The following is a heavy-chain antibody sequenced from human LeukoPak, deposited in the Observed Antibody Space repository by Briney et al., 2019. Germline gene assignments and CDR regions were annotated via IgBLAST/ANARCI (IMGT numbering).Heavy chain of an antibody. CDR2: ISYNGGTT. D-gene: IGHD1-26*01. CDR1: GFTFSSYW. J-gene: IGHJ3*02. V-gene: IGHV3-23*01. Sequence: GGSLRLSCAASGFTFSSYWMHWVRQGPGKGLVWVSFISYNGGTTSYSDSMKGRLTISRDNSKNTLYLQIDSLRADDTAVYFCANVGSTDWHYAFPIWGQGTTVTVSS. CDR3: ANVGSTDWHYAFPI.